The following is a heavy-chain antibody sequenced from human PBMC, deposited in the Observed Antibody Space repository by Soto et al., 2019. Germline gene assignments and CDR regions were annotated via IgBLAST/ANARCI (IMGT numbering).Heavy chain of an antibody. V-gene: IGHV2-5*01. Sequence: SGPTLVNPTQTLTLTCTFSGFSLTTSQVGVGWIREPPGKALEWLAHVYWNDDKYYSLSLKSRLTISKDTSKSQVVLTKTNMDPVDTATYYCAHRNTRGYYFDYWGQGALVTVSS. D-gene: IGHD3-10*01. J-gene: IGHJ4*02. CDR3: AHRNTRGYYFDY. CDR1: GFSLTTSQVG. CDR2: VYWNDDK.